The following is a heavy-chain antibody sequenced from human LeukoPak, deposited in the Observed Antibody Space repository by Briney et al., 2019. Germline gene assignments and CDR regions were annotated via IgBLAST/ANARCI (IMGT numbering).Heavy chain of an antibody. CDR2: IIPMFGTP. CDR1: GGTFSSYV. V-gene: IGHV1-69*13. J-gene: IGHJ3*02. CDR3: ARGYCSSTSCYYRDTFDI. Sequence: SVKVSCKASGGTFSSYVMSWVRQAPGQGLEWVRGIIPMFGTPNYAQRFQGRVTITADESTTTAYMELSSLRSEDTAMYYCARGYCSSTSCYYRDTFDIWGQGTVVTVSS. D-gene: IGHD2-2*01.